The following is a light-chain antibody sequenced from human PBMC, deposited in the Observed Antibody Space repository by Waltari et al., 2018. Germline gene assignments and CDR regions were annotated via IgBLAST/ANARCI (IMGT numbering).Light chain of an antibody. CDR1: SLRSYY. Sequence: SSELTQDPAVSVAMGQTVRITCQGASLRSYYASWYQQRPGQAPILFMYDKNNRPSGVPDRFSGSSSHNTASLTITGAQAEDEASYYCHSRDASGVAGSFGGGTKLTVL. J-gene: IGLJ2*01. CDR2: DKN. CDR3: HSRDASGVAGS. V-gene: IGLV3-19*01.